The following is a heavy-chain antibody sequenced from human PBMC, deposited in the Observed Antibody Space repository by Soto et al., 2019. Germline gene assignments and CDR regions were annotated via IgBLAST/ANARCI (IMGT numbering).Heavy chain of an antibody. J-gene: IGHJ4*02. CDR1: GFTFSDYG. Sequence: GGSLRLSCAASGFTFSDYGMNWVRQAPGKGLEWVSYISTSASIIFYADSVKGRFTVSRDNAKNSQSLQMTSLRDEDTAVYYCARDRARNFDYWGQGTLVTVSS. CDR3: ARDRARNFDY. CDR2: ISTSASII. V-gene: IGHV3-48*02.